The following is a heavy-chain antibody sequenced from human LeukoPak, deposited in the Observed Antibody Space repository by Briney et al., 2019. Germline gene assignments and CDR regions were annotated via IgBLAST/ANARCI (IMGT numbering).Heavy chain of an antibody. CDR3: VKDRVDGSGSQFDY. CDR1: GFTFSSYS. V-gene: IGHV3-21*04. Sequence: GGSLRLSCAASGFTFSSYSMNWVRQAPGKGLEWVSSISSSSSCIYYADSVKGRFTISRDNSKNTLYLQMNRLRAEDTAMYYCVKDRVDGSGSQFDYWGQGTLVTVSS. D-gene: IGHD3-10*01. J-gene: IGHJ4*02. CDR2: ISSSSSCI.